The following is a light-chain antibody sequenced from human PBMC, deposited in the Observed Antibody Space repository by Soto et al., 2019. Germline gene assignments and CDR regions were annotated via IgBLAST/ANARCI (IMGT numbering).Light chain of an antibody. V-gene: IGKV3D-20*01. J-gene: IGKJ5*01. Sequence: EIVLTQSPATLSLSPGERATLSCGASQNVINRYLAWYQQKPGLAPRLLIHDASTKATGIPDRFSGSGSGTDFTLTISRLEPEDFAVYYCQQYCRSHSTFGQGTRLEIK. CDR2: DAS. CDR1: QNVINRY. CDR3: QQYCRSHST.